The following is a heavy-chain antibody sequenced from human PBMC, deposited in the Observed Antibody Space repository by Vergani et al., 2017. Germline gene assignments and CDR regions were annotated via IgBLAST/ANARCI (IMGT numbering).Heavy chain of an antibody. CDR1: GFTFSSYG. D-gene: IGHD1-7*01. CDR3: AKALELYYYYYGMDV. V-gene: IGHV3-30*18. J-gene: IGHJ6*02. Sequence: QVQLLESGGGVVQPGRSLRLFCAASGFTFSSYGMHWVREAPGKGLEWVAVISHDGSKKHFADSVKGRFTISSDNSTNTLYLQMNSLRAEDTAVYYCAKALELYYYYYGMDVWGQGTTVTVSS. CDR2: ISHDGSKK.